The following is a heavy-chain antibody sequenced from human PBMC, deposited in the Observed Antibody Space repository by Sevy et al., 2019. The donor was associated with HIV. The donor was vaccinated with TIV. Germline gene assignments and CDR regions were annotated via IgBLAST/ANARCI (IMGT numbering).Heavy chain of an antibody. CDR2: IGWNSGSV. D-gene: IGHD3-10*01. CDR1: GFRFEDYG. Sequence: GGSLRLSCVASGFRFEDYGMHWVRRAPGKGLEWVSGIGWNSGSVGYAVSVKGRFTISRDNAKNLLYLQMNSLTSEDTALYYCAKDLLPYGSGSYPLDYWGQGTVVTVSS. J-gene: IGHJ4*02. CDR3: AKDLLPYGSGSYPLDY. V-gene: IGHV3-9*01.